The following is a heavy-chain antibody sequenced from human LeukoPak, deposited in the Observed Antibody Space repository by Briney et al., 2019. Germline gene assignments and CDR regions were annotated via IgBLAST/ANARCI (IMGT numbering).Heavy chain of an antibody. D-gene: IGHD2-21*02. Sequence: GASVKVSCKASGGTFSSYAISWVRQAPGQGLEWMGGIIPIFGTANYAQKFQGRVTITADKSTSTVYMELSSLRSDDTAMYYCAREAEADEGEPAIKGLDPWGQGTLVTVSS. CDR3: AREAEADEGEPAIKGLDP. CDR2: IIPIFGTA. J-gene: IGHJ5*02. CDR1: GGTFSSYA. V-gene: IGHV1-69*06.